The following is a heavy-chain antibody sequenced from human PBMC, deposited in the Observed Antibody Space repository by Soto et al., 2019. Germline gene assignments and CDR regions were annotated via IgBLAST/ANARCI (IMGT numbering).Heavy chain of an antibody. CDR3: ARSNKGQQLVPPQGYLYYGMDV. Sequence: ASETLSLTCTVSGGSISSYYWSWIRQPPGKGLEWIGYIYYSGSTNYNPSLKSRVTIPVDTSKNQFSLKLSSVTAADTAVYYCARSNKGQQLVPPQGYLYYGMDVWGQGTTVTVSS. D-gene: IGHD6-13*01. J-gene: IGHJ6*02. CDR2: IYYSGST. V-gene: IGHV4-59*01. CDR1: GGSISSYY.